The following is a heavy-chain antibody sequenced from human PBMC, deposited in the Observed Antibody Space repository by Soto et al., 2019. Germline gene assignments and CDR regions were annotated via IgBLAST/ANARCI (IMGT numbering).Heavy chain of an antibody. D-gene: IGHD2-8*01. Sequence: KPSETLSLTCTVSGDSVTNYFWSWMRQPPGKGLEWIGHMYHGGRTNYSPSPKSRVTMSLDSSKNQFSLNLSSVTAADTAVYFCARDPGYCTNSVCPIFDFWGQGVLVTV. CDR2: MYHGGRT. V-gene: IGHV4-59*02. CDR1: GDSVTNYF. J-gene: IGHJ4*02. CDR3: ARDPGYCTNSVCPIFDF.